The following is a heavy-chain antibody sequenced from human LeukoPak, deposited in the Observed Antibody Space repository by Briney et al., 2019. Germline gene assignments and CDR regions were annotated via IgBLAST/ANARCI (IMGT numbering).Heavy chain of an antibody. CDR2: IYYSGST. Sequence: SETPSLTCTVSGGSISSSSYYWGWIRQPPGKGLEWIRSIYYSGSTYYNPSLKSRVTISVDTSKNQFSLKLSSVTAADTAVYYCARSGDYWGQGTLVTVSS. CDR3: ARSGDY. J-gene: IGHJ4*02. V-gene: IGHV4-39*01. CDR1: GGSISSSSYY.